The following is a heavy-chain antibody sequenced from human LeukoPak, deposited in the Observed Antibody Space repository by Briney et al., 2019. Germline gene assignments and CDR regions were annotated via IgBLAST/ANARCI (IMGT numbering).Heavy chain of an antibody. CDR1: GFTFSSYG. V-gene: IGHV3-30*02. CDR2: IRYDGSNK. J-gene: IGHJ4*02. CDR3: AKDSDFWSGYGGEDYFDY. D-gene: IGHD3-3*01. Sequence: PGGSLRLSCAASGFTFSSYGMHWVRQAPGKGLEWVAFIRYDGSNKYYADSVKGRFTISRDNSKNTLYLQMNSLRAEDTAVYYCAKDSDFWSGYGGEDYFDYWGQGTLVTVSS.